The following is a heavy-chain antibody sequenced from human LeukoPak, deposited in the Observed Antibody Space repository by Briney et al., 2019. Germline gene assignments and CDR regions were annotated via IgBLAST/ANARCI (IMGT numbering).Heavy chain of an antibody. D-gene: IGHD3-3*01. V-gene: IGHV4-34*01. J-gene: IGHJ4*02. CDR2: ITYDGST. CDR1: GFTFSSYW. Sequence: PGGSLRLSCAASGFTFSSYWMHWVRQAPGKGLEWIGEITYDGSTNYNPSLKSRVTISVDTSKIQFSLNLSSVTAADTAVYYCARGLASGYPPIPFDYWGQGTQVTVSS. CDR3: ARGLASGYPPIPFDY.